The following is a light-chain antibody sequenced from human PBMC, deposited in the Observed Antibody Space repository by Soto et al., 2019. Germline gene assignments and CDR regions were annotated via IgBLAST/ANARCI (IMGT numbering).Light chain of an antibody. CDR1: SSDVGGYNY. J-gene: IGLJ1*01. Sequence: QSALTQPRSVSGSPGQSVTISCTGTSSDVGGYNYVSWYQQYSGKAPKVMIYDVSKRPSGVPDRFSGSKSGNTASLTISGLQAEDEADYYCSSYSSSSTLRVFGAGTKLTVL. CDR3: SSYSSSSTLRV. V-gene: IGLV2-11*01. CDR2: DVS.